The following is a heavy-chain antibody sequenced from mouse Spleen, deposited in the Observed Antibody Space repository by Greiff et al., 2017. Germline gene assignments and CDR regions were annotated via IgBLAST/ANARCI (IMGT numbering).Heavy chain of an antibody. V-gene: IGHV1-55*01. Sequence: VQLQQPGAELVKPGASVKLSCTASGYTFTSYWITWVKQRPGQGLEWIGDIYPGSGSTKYNEKFKSKATLTVDTSSSTAYMQLSSLTSEDSAVYYCAIDSSGDGGMDYWGQGTSVTVSS. D-gene: IGHD3-2*02. J-gene: IGHJ4*01. CDR2: IYPGSGST. CDR3: AIDSSGDGGMDY. CDR1: GYTFTSYW.